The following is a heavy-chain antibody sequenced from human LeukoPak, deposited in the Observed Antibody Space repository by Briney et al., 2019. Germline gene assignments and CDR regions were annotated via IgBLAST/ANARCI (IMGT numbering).Heavy chain of an antibody. Sequence: SVKVSCKASGGTFSSYAISWVRQAPGQGLEWMGGIIPIFGTANYAQKFQGRVTITADESTSTAYMELSSLRSEDTAVYYCARSRRNYYDSSGYSDLDYWDQGTLVTVSS. D-gene: IGHD3-22*01. CDR3: ARSRRNYYDSSGYSDLDY. CDR2: IIPIFGTA. J-gene: IGHJ4*02. V-gene: IGHV1-69*13. CDR1: GGTFSSYA.